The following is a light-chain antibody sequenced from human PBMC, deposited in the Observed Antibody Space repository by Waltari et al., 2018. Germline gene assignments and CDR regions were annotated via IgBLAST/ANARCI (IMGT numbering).Light chain of an antibody. Sequence: SALTQPPSASGSPGQSITLSCTGISTDVAGYDPASWYQQHPGKAPNHLLYGVTKRPSGVPDGFYGSNADDTASLAVAGRRAEDEADYSCSSYAGGSSLMFGGGTKLTVL. CDR1: STDVAGYDP. J-gene: IGLJ3*02. CDR2: GVT. V-gene: IGLV2-8*01. CDR3: SSYAGGSSLM.